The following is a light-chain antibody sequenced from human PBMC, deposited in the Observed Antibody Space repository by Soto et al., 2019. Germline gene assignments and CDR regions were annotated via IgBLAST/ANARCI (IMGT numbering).Light chain of an antibody. J-gene: IGKJ1*01. V-gene: IGKV1-39*01. CDR3: QRSYSTPRT. CDR1: QSISNY. CDR2: AAS. Sequence: DIQMTQSPSSLSASVGDRVTITCRASQSISNYLNWYQQKPGKAPKLLMYAASSLQSGVPSRFGGSGSGTDFTLTISSLQPEDFATYYCQRSYSTPRTLGQGTQVAIK.